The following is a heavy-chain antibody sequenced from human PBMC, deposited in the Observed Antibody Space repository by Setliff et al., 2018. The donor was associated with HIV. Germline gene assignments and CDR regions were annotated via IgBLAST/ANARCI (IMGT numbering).Heavy chain of an antibody. D-gene: IGHD3-22*01. Sequence: GGSLRLSCAVSGLTFSRYGFHWVRQVPGKGLDWVTFIQYDESNKYYGDSVRGRFTISRGNSKNTLYLQMNSLRSEDTAVYYCARPNYYDSSGSFDYWGQGTLVTVS. CDR2: IQYDESNK. CDR1: GLTFSRYG. CDR3: ARPNYYDSSGSFDY. V-gene: IGHV3-30*02. J-gene: IGHJ4*02.